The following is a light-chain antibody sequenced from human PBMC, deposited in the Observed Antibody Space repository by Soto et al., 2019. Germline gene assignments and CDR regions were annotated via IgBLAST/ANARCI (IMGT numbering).Light chain of an antibody. J-gene: IGKJ4*01. CDR3: QQYADSPRT. CDR2: DAS. Sequence: EIVLTQSPGTLSLSPGERATLSCRASQSVGRNFVAWYQHNPGQAPRLLIYDASRRATGIPDRFSGSGSGTYFTLTISRLEPEDSVVYYCQQYADSPRTFGGGTKVEIK. CDR1: QSVGRNF. V-gene: IGKV3-20*01.